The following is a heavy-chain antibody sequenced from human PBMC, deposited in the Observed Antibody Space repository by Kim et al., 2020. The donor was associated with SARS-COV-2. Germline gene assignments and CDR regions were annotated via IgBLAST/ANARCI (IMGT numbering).Heavy chain of an antibody. J-gene: IGHJ5*02. V-gene: IGHV1-3*01. CDR2: INAGNGNT. D-gene: IGHD5-18*01. CDR1: GYTFTSYA. CDR3: ARVRPSYGFFDP. Sequence: ASVKVSCKASGYTFTSYAMHWVRQAPGQRLEWMGWINAGNGNTKYSQKFQGRVTITRDTSASTAYMELSSLRSEDTAVYYCARVRPSYGFFDPWGQGTLVTVSS.